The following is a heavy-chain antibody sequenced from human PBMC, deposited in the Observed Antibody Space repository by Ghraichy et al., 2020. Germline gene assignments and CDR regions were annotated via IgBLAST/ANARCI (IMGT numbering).Heavy chain of an antibody. Sequence: ETLSLTCAASGFTFSGSAMHWVRPASGKGLEWVGPILSKAHRSATAYAASVTGRFTISRDDSKNTAYLQMNSLKTEDTAVYYCTRHSDRRWLIRYNWFDPWGQGTLVTVSS. CDR1: GFTFSGSA. D-gene: IGHD3-16*01. J-gene: IGHJ5*02. CDR3: TRHSDRRWLIRYNWFDP. V-gene: IGHV3-73*01. CDR2: ILSKAHRSAT.